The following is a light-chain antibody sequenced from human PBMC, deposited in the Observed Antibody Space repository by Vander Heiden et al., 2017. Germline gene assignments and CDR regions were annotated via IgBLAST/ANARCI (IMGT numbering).Light chain of an antibody. CDR2: AAS. J-gene: IGKJ4*01. CDR3: QQNDSTPLT. CDR1: QSISNY. Sequence: DIQMTQSPSSLSASVGDRVTITCQASQSISNYLNWYQQKPGKAPKLLIYAASSLQSGVPSRFSGSGSGTDFTLTISSLQPEDFATYYCQQNDSTPLTFGPGTKVEIK. V-gene: IGKV1-39*01.